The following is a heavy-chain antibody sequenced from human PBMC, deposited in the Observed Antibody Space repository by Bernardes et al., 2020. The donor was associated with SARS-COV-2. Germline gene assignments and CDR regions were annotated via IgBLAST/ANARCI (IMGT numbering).Heavy chain of an antibody. CDR2: ISGSGSTI. D-gene: IGHD3-9*01. CDR3: AMRDWLHSYYYYGLDV. CDR1: GFTFSTSE. V-gene: IGHV3-48*03. J-gene: IGHJ6*02. Sequence: GRSLRLSCAGSGFTFSTSEMNWVRQAPGKGLAWVSYISGSGSTISYADSVKGRFTISRDNAKNSLYLQMNSLRAEDTAIYYCAMRDWLHSYYYYGLDVWGQGTTVTVSS.